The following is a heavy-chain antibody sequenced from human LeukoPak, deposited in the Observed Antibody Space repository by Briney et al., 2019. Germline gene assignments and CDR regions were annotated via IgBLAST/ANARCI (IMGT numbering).Heavy chain of an antibody. D-gene: IGHD4-23*01. CDR1: GGSISSHA. V-gene: IGHV1-69*05. J-gene: IGHJ4*02. Sequence: VASVKVSCKASGGSISSHAVCWGRPAPGQGLEWVGGIIPLFGAPNYAQKFQGRVTISTDESTNTAYMELRSLTSEDTAFYFCTTAMETRPIHYWGQGTLVTVSS. CDR2: IIPLFGAP. CDR3: TTAMETRPIHY.